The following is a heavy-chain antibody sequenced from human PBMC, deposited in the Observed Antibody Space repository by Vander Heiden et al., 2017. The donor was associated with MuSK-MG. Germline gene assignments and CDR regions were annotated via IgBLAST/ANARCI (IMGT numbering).Heavy chain of an antibody. CDR2: INPNSGGT. CDR3: GRDTALRSGQLIDIAFDI. CDR1: GHSLTANH. D-gene: IGHD2-15*01. Sequence: QLQPVQSGAEVKKPAASVKVPCMASGHSLTANHMHWVREAPGQGLEWMGWINPNSGGTNYAKKLQGRVTMTRDTSISTAYRELSRLRAEDTAVYYCGRDTALRSGQLIDIAFDIWGRGTMVTDSS. J-gene: IGHJ3*02. V-gene: IGHV1-2*02.